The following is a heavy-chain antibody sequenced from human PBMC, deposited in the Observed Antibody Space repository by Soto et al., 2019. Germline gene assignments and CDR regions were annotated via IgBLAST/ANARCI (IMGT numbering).Heavy chain of an antibody. CDR2: INPNSGGT. CDR1: GYTFTSYY. J-gene: IGHJ6*02. V-gene: IGHV1-2*04. Sequence: ASVKVSCKASGYTFTSYYMHWVRQAPGQGLEWMGWINPNSGGTNYAQKFQGWVTMTRDTSISTAYMELSRLRSDDTAVYYCARLYWSREDYYGMDVWGQGTTVTVSS. D-gene: IGHD2-15*01. CDR3: ARLYWSREDYYGMDV.